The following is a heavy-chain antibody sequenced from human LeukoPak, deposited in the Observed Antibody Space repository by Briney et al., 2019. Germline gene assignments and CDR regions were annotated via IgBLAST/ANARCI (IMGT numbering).Heavy chain of an antibody. V-gene: IGHV3-21*01. CDR3: AGTFDIVATRIDY. D-gene: IGHD5-12*01. J-gene: IGHJ4*02. CDR1: GFTFSTYT. Sequence: GGSLRLSCAASGFTFSTYTMNWVRQAPGKGLEWVSSISSSVSYIYYTDSVRARFTISRDNAKNSLYLQMNSLRAEDTTVYYCAGTFDIVATRIDYWGQGTLVTVSS. CDR2: ISSSVSYI.